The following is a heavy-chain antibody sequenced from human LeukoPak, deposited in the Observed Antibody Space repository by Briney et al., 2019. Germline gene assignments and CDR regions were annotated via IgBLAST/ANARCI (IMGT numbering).Heavy chain of an antibody. CDR2: IIPILGIA. Sequence: SVKVSCKASGGTFSSYAISWVRQAPGQGLEWMGRIIPILGIANYAQKFQGRVTITADNSTRTAYMELSSLRSEDTAVYYCARDLPDCSSTSRYRLSGSYRFTLVDYWGQGTLVTVSS. V-gene: IGHV1-69*04. D-gene: IGHD2-2*02. CDR3: ARDLPDCSSTSRYRLSGSYRFTLVDY. CDR1: GGTFSSYA. J-gene: IGHJ4*02.